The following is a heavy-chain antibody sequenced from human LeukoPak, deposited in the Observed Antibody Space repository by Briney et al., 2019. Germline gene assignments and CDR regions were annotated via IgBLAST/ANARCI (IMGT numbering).Heavy chain of an antibody. CDR3: ARDGRDGYNDY. D-gene: IGHD5-24*01. CDR2: ISYDGSIT. Sequence: PGRSLRLSCAASGFTFSSYGMHWVRQAPGKGLEWVAVISYDGSITYYADSVKGRFTISRDNSKNTLYLQMNSLRAEDTAVYYCARDGRDGYNDYWGQGTLVTVSS. CDR1: GFTFSSYG. J-gene: IGHJ4*02. V-gene: IGHV3-30*03.